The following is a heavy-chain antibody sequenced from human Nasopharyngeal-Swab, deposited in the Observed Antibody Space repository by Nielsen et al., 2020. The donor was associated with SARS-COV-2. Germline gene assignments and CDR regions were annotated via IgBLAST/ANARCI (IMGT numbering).Heavy chain of an antibody. CDR2: IYYSGST. Sequence: SETLSLTCTVSGGSVSSGSYYWSWLRQPPGKGLEWIGYIYYSGSTNYNPSLKSRVTISVDTSKNQFSLKLSSVTAADTAVYYCAREPDTMIAVSPDAFDIWGQGTMVTVSS. J-gene: IGHJ3*02. V-gene: IGHV4-61*01. CDR3: AREPDTMIAVSPDAFDI. D-gene: IGHD3-22*01. CDR1: GGSVSSGSYY.